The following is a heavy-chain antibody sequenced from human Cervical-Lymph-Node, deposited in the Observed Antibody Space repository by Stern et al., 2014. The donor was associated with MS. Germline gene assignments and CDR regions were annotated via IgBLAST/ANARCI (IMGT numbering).Heavy chain of an antibody. CDR1: GGSISRGNYY. D-gene: IGHD2-2*02. Sequence: VQLVQSGPGLVKPSQTLSLTCNVSGGSISRGNYYWTWIRQPAGKGLEWIGHMYTSGSTKYTPPLESRVPISVDPSKTHFSLSLSSVTAADTAVYYCARDRPIVVVPGPIPNDFRFHGLDVWGQGTTVTVSS. J-gene: IGHJ6*02. CDR3: ARDRPIVVVPGPIPNDFRFHGLDV. CDR2: MYTSGST. V-gene: IGHV4-61*02.